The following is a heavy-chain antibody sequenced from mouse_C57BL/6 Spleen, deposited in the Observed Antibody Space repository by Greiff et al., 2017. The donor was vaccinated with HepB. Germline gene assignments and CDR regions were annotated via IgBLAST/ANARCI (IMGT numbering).Heavy chain of an antibody. J-gene: IGHJ3*01. CDR3: ARTAQGGFAY. CDR1: GYTFTDYY. CDR2: IYPGSGNT. V-gene: IGHV1-76*01. D-gene: IGHD3-2*02. Sequence: VKLQESGAELVRPGASVKLSCKASGYTFTDYYINWVKQRPGQGLEWIARIYPGSGNTYYNEKFKGKATLTAEKSSSTAYMQLSSLTSEDSAVYFCARTAQGGFAYWGQGTLVTVSA.